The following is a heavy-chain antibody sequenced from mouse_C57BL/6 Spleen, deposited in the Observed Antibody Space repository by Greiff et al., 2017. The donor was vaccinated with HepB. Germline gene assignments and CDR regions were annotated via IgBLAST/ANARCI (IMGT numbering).Heavy chain of an antibody. J-gene: IGHJ2*01. V-gene: IGHV5-16*01. D-gene: IGHD1-1*01. CDR1: GFTFSDYY. Sequence: EVKLVESEGGLVQPGSSMKLSCTASGFTFSDYYMAWVRQVPEKGLEWVANINYDGSSTYYLDSLKSRFIISRDNAKNILYLQMSSLKSEDTATYYCARCYGSSLFDYWGQGTTLTVSS. CDR3: ARCYGSSLFDY. CDR2: INYDGSST.